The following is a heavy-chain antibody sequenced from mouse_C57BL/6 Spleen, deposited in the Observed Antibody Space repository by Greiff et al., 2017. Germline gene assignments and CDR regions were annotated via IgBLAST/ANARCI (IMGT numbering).Heavy chain of an antibody. V-gene: IGHV1-53*01. CDR2: INPSNGGT. CDR3: ARTGIYYSNYVGCAY. CDR1: GYTFTSYW. Sequence: QVQLQQPGTELVKPGASVKLSCKASGYTFTSYWMHWVKQRPGQGLEWIGNINPSNGGTNYNEKFKSKATLTVDKSSSTAYMQLSSLTSEDSAVYYCARTGIYYSNYVGCAYWGQGTLVTVSA. D-gene: IGHD2-5*01. J-gene: IGHJ3*01.